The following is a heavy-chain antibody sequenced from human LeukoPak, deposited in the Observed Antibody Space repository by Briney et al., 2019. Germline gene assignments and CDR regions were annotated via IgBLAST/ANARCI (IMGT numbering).Heavy chain of an antibody. V-gene: IGHV3-23*01. CDR1: GFTFSSYA. J-gene: IGHJ4*02. CDR3: AKAMLGYCSSTSCYPNDY. CDR2: ISGSGGST. Sequence: PGGSLRLSCAASGFTFSSYAMSWVRQAPGKGLEWLSAISGSGGSTYYADSVKGRFTISRDNSKNTLYLQMNSLRAEDTAVYYCAKAMLGYCSSTSCYPNDYWGQGTLVTVSS. D-gene: IGHD2-2*01.